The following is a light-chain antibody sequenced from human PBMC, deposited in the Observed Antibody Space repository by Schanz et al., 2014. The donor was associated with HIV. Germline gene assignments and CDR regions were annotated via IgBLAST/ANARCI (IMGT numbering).Light chain of an antibody. V-gene: IGLV1-44*01. CDR2: ADI. J-gene: IGLJ3*02. CDR3: AAWDGSLNVWV. CDR1: SSNIGSNA. Sequence: QSVLTQPPSASGTPGQRVTISCSGGSSNIGSNAVSWYQQLPGTAPKLLIQADIQRPSGVPDRFSGSGSGTSASLAITGLRSEDEADYYCAAWDGSLNVWVFGGGTKLTVL.